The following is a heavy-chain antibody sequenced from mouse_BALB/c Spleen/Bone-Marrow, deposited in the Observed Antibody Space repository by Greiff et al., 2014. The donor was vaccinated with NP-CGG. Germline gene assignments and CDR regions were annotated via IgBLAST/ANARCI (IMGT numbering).Heavy chain of an antibody. J-gene: IGHJ3*01. CDR2: IDPGNGNT. Sequence: EVQLQQSGAELVKPGASVKLSCTASGFNIKDTYMHWVKQRPEQGLEWIGRIDPGNGNTKYDPKFQGKATITADTSSNTAYLQLSSLTSEDSAVYYCATDYYGSSWGFAYWGQGTLVTVSA. CDR1: GFNIKDTY. V-gene: IGHV14-3*02. D-gene: IGHD1-1*01. CDR3: ATDYYGSSWGFAY.